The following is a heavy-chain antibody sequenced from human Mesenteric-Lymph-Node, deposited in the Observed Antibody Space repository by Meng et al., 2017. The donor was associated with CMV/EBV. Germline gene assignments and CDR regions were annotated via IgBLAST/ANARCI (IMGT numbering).Heavy chain of an antibody. D-gene: IGHD3-9*01. CDR2: ISSSGSTI. CDR1: GFTFSDYY. CDR3: ARNHYDILTGYLPGDY. Sequence: GFTFSDYYMSWIRQAPGKGLEWVSYISSSGSTIYYADSVKGRFTISRDNAKNSLYLQMNSLRAEDTAVYYCARNHYDILTGYLPGDYWGQGTLVTVSS. J-gene: IGHJ4*02. V-gene: IGHV3-11*04.